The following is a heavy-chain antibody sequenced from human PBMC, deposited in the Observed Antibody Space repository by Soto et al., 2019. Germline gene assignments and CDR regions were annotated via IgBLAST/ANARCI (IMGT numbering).Heavy chain of an antibody. CDR2: IKSKTDGGTT. CDR3: TTPVWSGYYSLY. Sequence: GGSLRLSCAASGFTFSNAWMSWVRQAPGKGLEWVGRIKSKTDGGTTDYAAPVKGRFTISRDDSKNTLYLQMNSLKTVDTAVYYCTTPVWSGYYSLYWGQGTLVTVSS. V-gene: IGHV3-15*01. CDR1: GFTFSNAW. D-gene: IGHD3-3*01. J-gene: IGHJ4*02.